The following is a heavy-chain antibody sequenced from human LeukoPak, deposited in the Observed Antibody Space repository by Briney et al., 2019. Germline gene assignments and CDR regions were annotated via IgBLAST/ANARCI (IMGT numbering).Heavy chain of an antibody. CDR1: GFTFSSYG. CDR2: ISYDGSNK. Sequence: PGGSLRLSCAASGFTFSSYGMHWVRQAPGKGLEWVAVISYDGSNKYYADSVKGRFTISRDNSKNTLYLQMNSLRAEDTAVYYCAKDGGSGSLDYWGQGTLVTVSS. V-gene: IGHV3-30*18. J-gene: IGHJ4*02. D-gene: IGHD3-10*01. CDR3: AKDGGSGSLDY.